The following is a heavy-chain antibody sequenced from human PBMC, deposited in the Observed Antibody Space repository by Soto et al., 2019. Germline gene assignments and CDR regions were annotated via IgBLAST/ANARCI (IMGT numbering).Heavy chain of an antibody. J-gene: IGHJ4*02. V-gene: IGHV4-38-2*01. D-gene: IGHD3-10*01. CDR1: GYSINSDYY. CDR2: VDHSGRT. Sequence: LSLTFAVSGYSINSDYYWGWIRQPPGKGLEWIGSVDHSGRTYYSPSLRSRLTIFIDTSKNQFSLRLTSVTAADTAMYFCAKKGYYPSGKINLFDSWGPGTLVTVSS. CDR3: AKKGYYPSGKINLFDS.